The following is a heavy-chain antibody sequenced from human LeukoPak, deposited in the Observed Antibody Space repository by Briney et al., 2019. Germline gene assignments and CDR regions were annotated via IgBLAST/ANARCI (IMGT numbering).Heavy chain of an antibody. CDR2: ISYDGSNK. CDR3: AREGQYSSSSEY. V-gene: IGHV3-30-3*01. CDR1: GFTFSSYA. J-gene: IGHJ4*02. Sequence: GGSLRLSCAASGFTFSSYAMHWVRQAPDKGLEWVAVISYDGSNKYYADSVKGRFTISRDNSKNTLYLQMNSLRAEDTAVYYCAREGQYSSSSEYWGQGTLVTVSS. D-gene: IGHD6-6*01.